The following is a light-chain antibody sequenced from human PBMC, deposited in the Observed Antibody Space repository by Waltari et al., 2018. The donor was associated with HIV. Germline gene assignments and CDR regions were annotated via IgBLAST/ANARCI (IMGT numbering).Light chain of an antibody. CDR2: AAS. CDR3: QQSHSTSFT. CDR1: QSISRF. J-gene: IGKJ4*01. V-gene: IGKV1-39*01. Sequence: DIQMTQSPSSLSASVGDRVTITCRASQSISRFLNWFQQKSGRAPNLLISAASRLQSGVPSRFSGSGSGTDFTLTISSLQPEDFAIYYCQQSHSTSFTFGGGTKVEIK.